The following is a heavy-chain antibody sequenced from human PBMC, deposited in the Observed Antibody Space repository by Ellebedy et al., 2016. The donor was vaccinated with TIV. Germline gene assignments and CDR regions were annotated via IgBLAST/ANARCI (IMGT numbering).Heavy chain of an antibody. CDR1: GGSISSSSYY. Sequence: MPSETLSLTCTVSGGSISSSSYYWSWIRQPPGKGLEWIGYIYYSGSTNYNPSLKSRVTISVDTSKNQFSLKLSSVTAADTAVYYCARSIVEGMAAFDYWGQGTLVTVSS. CDR2: IYYSGST. J-gene: IGHJ4*02. CDR3: ARSIVEGMAAFDY. D-gene: IGHD6-13*01. V-gene: IGHV4-61*01.